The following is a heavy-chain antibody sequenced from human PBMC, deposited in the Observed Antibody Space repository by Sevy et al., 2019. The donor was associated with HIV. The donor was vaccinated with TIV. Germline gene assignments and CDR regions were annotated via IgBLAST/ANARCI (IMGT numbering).Heavy chain of an antibody. CDR3: ATTREYYSDSSGYIDY. V-gene: IGHV1-24*01. J-gene: IGHJ4*02. Sequence: ASVKVSCKVSGYTLTQLSMHWVRQAPGKGLEWMGRFDPEDGETIYAQKFQGRVTMTEDTSKDTAYMELSSLRSEDTAVYYCATTREYYSDSSGYIDYWGQGTLVTVSS. CDR2: FDPEDGET. CDR1: GYTLTQLS. D-gene: IGHD3-22*01.